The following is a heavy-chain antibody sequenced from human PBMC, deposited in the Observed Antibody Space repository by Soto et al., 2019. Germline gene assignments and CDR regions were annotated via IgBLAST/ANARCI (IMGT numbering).Heavy chain of an antibody. J-gene: IGHJ5*02. V-gene: IGHV4-30-2*01. D-gene: IGHD3-10*01. CDR3: ARAQFYSGSGNYNNLMFDA. CDR2: MYHSGTF. CDR1: GGSIGGVGYS. Sequence: SETLSLTCAVSGGSIGGVGYSWSWIRQPPGGGLEWIGYMYHSGTFLKSPSLKTRLTMSLDMSKNQFSLTLNSMTAADTAVYYCARAQFYSGSGNYNNLMFDAWGQGIQVTVPQ.